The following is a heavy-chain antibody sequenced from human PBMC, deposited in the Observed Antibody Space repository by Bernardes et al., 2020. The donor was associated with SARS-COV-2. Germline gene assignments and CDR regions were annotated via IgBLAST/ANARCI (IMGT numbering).Heavy chain of an antibody. CDR1: GGSISSNSYY. V-gene: IGHV4-39*01. J-gene: IGHJ4*02. D-gene: IGHD2-2*01. CDR3: ARTLTSRFDY. CDR2: VYYSGRT. Sequence: ETLSLTCSVSGGSISSNSYYWDWIRQSPGKGLEWIGSVYYSGRTYHNPSLKSRVTMSVDTSKNQFSLNLNSVTAADTAVYYCARTLTSRFDYWGQGTLVTVSS.